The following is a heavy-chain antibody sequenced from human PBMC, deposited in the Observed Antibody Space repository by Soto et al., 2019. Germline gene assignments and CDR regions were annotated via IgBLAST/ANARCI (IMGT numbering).Heavy chain of an antibody. CDR2: FSSYGGST. CDR1: GFTFSSYA. D-gene: IGHD3-22*01. J-gene: IGHJ4*02. V-gene: IGHV3-64*01. Sequence: EVQLVESGGGLVQPGGSLRLSCAASGFTFSSYAMHWVRQAPGKGLEYVSAFSSYGGSTYYANSVKGRFTISRDNSKNTLYLQMGSLRAEDMAVYYCARDPDSSGYYYFDYWGQGTLVTVSS. CDR3: ARDPDSSGYYYFDY.